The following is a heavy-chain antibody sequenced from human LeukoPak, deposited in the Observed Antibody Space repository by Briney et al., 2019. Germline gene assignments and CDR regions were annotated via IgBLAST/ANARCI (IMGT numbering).Heavy chain of an antibody. V-gene: IGHV1-2*02. CDR2: INPNSGGT. D-gene: IGHD2-15*01. CDR3: ARDSRYCSGGSCFFWFDP. CDR1: GYTFIGYY. Sequence: ASVKVSCKASGYTFIGYYMHWVRQAPGQGLEWMGWINPNSGGTNYAQKFQGRVTMTRDTSISTAYMELSRLRSDDTAVYYCARDSRYCSGGSCFFWFDPWGQGTLVTVSS. J-gene: IGHJ5*02.